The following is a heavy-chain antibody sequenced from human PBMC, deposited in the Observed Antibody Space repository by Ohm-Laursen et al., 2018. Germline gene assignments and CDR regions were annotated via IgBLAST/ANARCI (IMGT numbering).Heavy chain of an antibody. J-gene: IGHJ4*02. V-gene: IGHV3-23*01. Sequence: GSLRLSCTASGFTFSSYAMSWVRQAPGKGLEWVSAISGSGGSTYYADSVEGRFTISRDNSKNTLYLQMNSLRAEDTAVYYCATGKLRLDYWGQGTLVTVSS. CDR2: ISGSGGST. CDR1: GFTFSSYA. D-gene: IGHD1-14*01. CDR3: ATGKLRLDY.